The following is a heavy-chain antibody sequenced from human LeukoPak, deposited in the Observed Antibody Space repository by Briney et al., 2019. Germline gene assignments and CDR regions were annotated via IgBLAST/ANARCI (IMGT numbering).Heavy chain of an antibody. J-gene: IGHJ3*01. CDR3: AIGITVTTGGDAFDV. CDR1: GYTFTDYY. V-gene: IGHV1-2*02. D-gene: IGHD1-7*01. Sequence: ASVKVSCKASGYTFTDYYMHWVRQAPGQGLAWMGWIRPNSGGTKFAQKSQGRVTMTRDTSISTVYMELSRLGSDDTAVYYCAIGITVTTGGDAFDVWAQGTMVSVSS. CDR2: IRPNSGGT.